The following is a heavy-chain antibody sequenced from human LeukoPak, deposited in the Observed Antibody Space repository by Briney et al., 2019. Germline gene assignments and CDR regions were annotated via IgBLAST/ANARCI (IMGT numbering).Heavy chain of an antibody. CDR1: GGSISSSSYY. D-gene: IGHD6-6*01. CDR3: ARHPHPNSSSELAVPY. CDR2: IYYSGST. J-gene: IGHJ4*02. Sequence: SETLSLTCTVSGGSISSSSYYWGWIRQPPGKGLEWIGSIYYSGSTYCNPSLKSRVTISVDTSKNQFSLKLSSVTAADTALYYCARHPHPNSSSELAVPYWGRGTLVTVSS. V-gene: IGHV4-39*01.